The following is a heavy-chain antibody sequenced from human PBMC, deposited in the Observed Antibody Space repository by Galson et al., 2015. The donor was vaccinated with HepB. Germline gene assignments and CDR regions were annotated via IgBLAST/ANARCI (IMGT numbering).Heavy chain of an antibody. CDR3: ARTPRFYDSSGYKGRQYYFDS. Sequence: TLSLTCAVSGGSITKGGYSWSWIRQPPGKGLEWVGHINRSGSGDYNSSLKSRVTMSVDGSSNHFSLKVSSVTAADTAVYYCARTPRFYDSSGYKGRQYYFDSWGQGILVIVSS. CDR1: GGSITKGGYS. J-gene: IGHJ4*02. CDR2: INRSGSG. D-gene: IGHD3-22*01. V-gene: IGHV4-30-2*01.